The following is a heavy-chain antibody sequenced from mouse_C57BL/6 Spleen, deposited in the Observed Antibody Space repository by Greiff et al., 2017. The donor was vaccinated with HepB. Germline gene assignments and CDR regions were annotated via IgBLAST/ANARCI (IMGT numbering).Heavy chain of an antibody. Sequence: QVQLQQPGAELVMPGASVKLSCKASGYTFTSYWMHWVKQRPGQGLEWIGEIDPSDSYTNYNQKFKGKSTLTVDKSSSTAYMQLSSLTSEDSAVYYCATVNYLYYWGQGTTLTVAS. D-gene: IGHD2-13*01. J-gene: IGHJ2*01. CDR3: ATVNYLYY. CDR2: IDPSDSYT. CDR1: GYTFTSYW. V-gene: IGHV1-69*01.